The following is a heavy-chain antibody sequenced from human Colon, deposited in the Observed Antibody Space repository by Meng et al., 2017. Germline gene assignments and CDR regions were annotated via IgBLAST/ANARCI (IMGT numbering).Heavy chain of an antibody. CDR2: ISYDGSNK. V-gene: IGHV3-30*07. CDR1: GFTFSSYA. D-gene: IGHD3-10*01. CDR3: AKHGGP. J-gene: IGHJ4*02. Sequence: GGSLRLSCAASGFTFSSYAMHWVRQAPGKGLEWVAVISYDGSNKYYADSVKGRFTISRDNSKKTLYLQMNSLRAEDTAEYYCAKHGGPWGQGTLVTVSS.